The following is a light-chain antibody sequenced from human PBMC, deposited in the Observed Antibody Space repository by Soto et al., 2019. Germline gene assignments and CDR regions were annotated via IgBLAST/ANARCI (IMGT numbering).Light chain of an antibody. CDR2: DAS. J-gene: IGKJ3*01. CDR3: QQRSNWPLT. V-gene: IGKV3-11*01. CDR1: QSVSSY. Sequence: EIVLTQSPATLSLSPGERATLSCRASQSVSSYLVWYQQKPGQAPRLLIYDASNRATGIPARFSGSGSGTDFTLTMSSLEPQDFAVYYCQQRSNWPLTFGPGTKVYIK.